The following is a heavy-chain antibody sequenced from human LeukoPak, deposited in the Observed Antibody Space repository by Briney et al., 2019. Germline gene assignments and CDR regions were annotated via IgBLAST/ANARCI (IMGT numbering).Heavy chain of an antibody. J-gene: IGHJ4*02. CDR1: GGSLSGYY. D-gene: IGHD6-13*01. V-gene: IGHV4-34*01. CDR2: INHSGST. Sequence: SETLSLTCAVYGGSLSGYYWSWIRQPPGKGLEWIGEINHSGSTNYNPSLKSRVTISVDTSKNQFSLKLSSVTAADTAVYYCARATMEYSSSWYSPYYYFDYWGQGTLVTVSS. CDR3: ARATMEYSSSWYSPYYYFDY.